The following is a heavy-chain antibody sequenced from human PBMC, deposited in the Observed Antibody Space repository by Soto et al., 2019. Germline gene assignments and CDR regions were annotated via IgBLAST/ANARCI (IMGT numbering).Heavy chain of an antibody. CDR1: GGTFSTAA. CDR2: IMPIFRTA. V-gene: IGHV1-69*12. D-gene: IGHD3-3*02. Sequence: VQVVQSGAEMKKPGSSVKVSCKTSGGTFSTAAISWVRQAPGQGLEWMGGIMPIFRTADYAQKFQGRGTITADESATTAYLELSSLRSEDTAVYYCARDKDRAQLGGNYYYMMDVWGQGTTVTVTS. CDR3: ARDKDRAQLGGNYYYMMDV. J-gene: IGHJ6*02.